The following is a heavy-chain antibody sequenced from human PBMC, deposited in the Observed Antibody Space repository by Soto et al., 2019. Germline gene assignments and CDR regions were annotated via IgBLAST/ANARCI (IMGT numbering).Heavy chain of an antibody. J-gene: IGHJ6*02. CDR2: ISAYNGNT. CDR3: ARNYDSRRSWSVDYYYYYGMDV. V-gene: IGHV1-18*04. D-gene: IGHD3-22*01. Sequence: ASVKVSCKASGYTFTSYGISWVRQAPGQGLERMGWISAYNGNTNYAQKLQGRVTMTTDTSTSTAYMELRSLRSDDTAVYYCARNYDSRRSWSVDYYYYYGMDVWGQGTTVTVSS. CDR1: GYTFTSYG.